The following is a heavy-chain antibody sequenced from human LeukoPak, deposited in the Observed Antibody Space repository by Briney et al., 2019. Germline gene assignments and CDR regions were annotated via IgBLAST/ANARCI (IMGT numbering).Heavy chain of an antibody. CDR2: IYYSGST. CDR3: ARDYSNTPWPLNWFDP. D-gene: IGHD2-2*02. V-gene: IGHV4-61*01. Sequence: SETLSLTCTVSGGSISSSSYYWSWIRQPPGKGLEWIGYIYYSGSTNYNPSLKSRVTISVDTSKNQFSLKLSSVTAADTAVYYCARDYSNTPWPLNWFDPWGQGTLVTVSS. J-gene: IGHJ5*02. CDR1: GGSISSSSYY.